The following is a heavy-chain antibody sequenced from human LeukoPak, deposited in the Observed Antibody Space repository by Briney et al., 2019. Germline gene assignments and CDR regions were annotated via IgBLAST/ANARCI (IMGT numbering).Heavy chain of an antibody. CDR1: GFTFSSYG. V-gene: IGHV3-30*18. J-gene: IGHJ4*02. CDR2: ISYDGSNK. CDR3: AKGLGDFDY. D-gene: IGHD4-17*01. Sequence: GGSLRLSCAASGFTFSSYGMHWVSQAPGKGLEWVAVISYDGSNKYYADSVKGRFTISRDNSKNTLYLQMNSLRAEDTAVYYCAKGLGDFDYWGQGTLVTVSS.